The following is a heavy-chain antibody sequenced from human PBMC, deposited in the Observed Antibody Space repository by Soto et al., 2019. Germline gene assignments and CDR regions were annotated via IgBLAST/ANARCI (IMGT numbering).Heavy chain of an antibody. CDR2: IYHSGST. V-gene: IGHV4-30-4*01. Sequence: QVQLQESGPGLVKPSQTLSLTCTVSGGSISSGDYYWSWIRQPLGKGLEWIGYIYHSGSTYYNPSLKSXXTISVDTSKNQFSLKLSSVTAADTAVYYCARERPDGARLDPWGQGTLVTVSS. CDR1: GGSISSGDYY. CDR3: ARERPDGARLDP. D-gene: IGHD6-6*01. J-gene: IGHJ5*02.